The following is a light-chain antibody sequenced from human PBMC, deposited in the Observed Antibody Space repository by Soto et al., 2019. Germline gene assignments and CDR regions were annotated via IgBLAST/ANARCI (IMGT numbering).Light chain of an antibody. Sequence: DIQMTQSPPSLSASVGDRVTITCRASQFISTDLNWYHQKPGKAPKLLIYAASNLYSGVPSRFSGSGSGTDFTLTISSLQPEDFATYYCQQSYSSPRTFGQGTKVDIK. CDR1: QFISTD. J-gene: IGKJ1*01. CDR2: AAS. V-gene: IGKV1-39*01. CDR3: QQSYSSPRT.